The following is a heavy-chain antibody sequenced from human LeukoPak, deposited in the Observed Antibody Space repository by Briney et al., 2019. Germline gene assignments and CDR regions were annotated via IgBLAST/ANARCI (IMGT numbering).Heavy chain of an antibody. V-gene: IGHV4-59*08. Sequence: KPSETLSLTCTVSGGTISSYYWNWIRQPPGKGLEWIGYIHYSGSTKYNPSLKSRVSISVDTSKNQFSLKLSSVTAADTAVYYCARWYSSGWAFDYWGQGTLVTASS. CDR2: IHYSGST. J-gene: IGHJ4*02. CDR1: GGTISSYY. CDR3: ARWYSSGWAFDY. D-gene: IGHD6-19*01.